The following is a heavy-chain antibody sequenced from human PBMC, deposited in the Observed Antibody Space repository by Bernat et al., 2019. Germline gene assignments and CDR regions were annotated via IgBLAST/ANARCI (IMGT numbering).Heavy chain of an antibody. CDR1: GFSLSTSGVG. V-gene: IGHV2-5*02. Sequence: QITLKESGPTLVKPTQTLTLTCTFSGFSLSTSGVGVGWIRQPPGKALEWLALIYWDDDKRYSPSLKSRLTITKDTSKNQVVLTMTNLDPVEPAPFFRAHGGGGMIDPWGQGTLVTVSS. CDR2: IYWDDDK. J-gene: IGHJ5*02. CDR3: AHGGGGMIDP. D-gene: IGHD3-16*01.